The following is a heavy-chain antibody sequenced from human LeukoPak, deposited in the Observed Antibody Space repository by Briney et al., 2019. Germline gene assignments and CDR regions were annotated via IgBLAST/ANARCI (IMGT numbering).Heavy chain of an antibody. J-gene: IGHJ5*02. D-gene: IGHD6-19*01. CDR2: INWNGGST. V-gene: IGHV3-20*04. CDR3: ARDNSGWYHWFDP. Sequence: GGSLRLSCVASGVTFSSYNRIWVRQAPGKGLEWVSGINWNGGSTGYADSVKGRFTISRDNAKNSLSLHMNSLSAEDTAVYYCARDNSGWYHWFDPWGQGTLVTVSS. CDR1: GVTFSSYN.